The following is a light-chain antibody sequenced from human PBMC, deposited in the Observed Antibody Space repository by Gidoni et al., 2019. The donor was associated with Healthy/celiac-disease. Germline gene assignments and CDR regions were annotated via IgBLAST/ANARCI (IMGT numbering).Light chain of an antibody. J-gene: IGLJ1*01. Sequence: HSALTQPASVSGSPGQSITIACTGTSSDVGGYNYVSWYQQHPGNAPKLMIYEVSNRPSGVSNRFSGSKSGNTASLTISGLQAEDEADYYCSSYTSSSTYVFGTGTKVTVL. CDR3: SSYTSSSTYV. V-gene: IGLV2-14*01. CDR1: SSDVGGYNY. CDR2: EVS.